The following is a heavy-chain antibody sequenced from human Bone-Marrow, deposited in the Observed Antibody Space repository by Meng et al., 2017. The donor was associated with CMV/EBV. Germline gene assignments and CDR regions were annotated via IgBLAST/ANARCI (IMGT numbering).Heavy chain of an antibody. J-gene: IGHJ4*02. CDR1: GFTFSDAW. V-gene: IGHV3-15*01. CDR2: IKSKSDGGAA. Sequence: GGSLRLSCAASGFTFSDAWMSWVRQAPGKGLEWVGRIKSKSDGGAADYAAPVKDRYTSSRDDSKNTLNLQMKSLKTEETAVYYCTQGAIVLYGELRGGKAYYFDYWGQGTLVTVSS. CDR3: TQGAIVLYGELRGGKAYYFDY. D-gene: IGHD3-10*02.